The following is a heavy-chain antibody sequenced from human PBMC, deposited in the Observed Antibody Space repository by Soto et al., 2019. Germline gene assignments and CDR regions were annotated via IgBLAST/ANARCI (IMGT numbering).Heavy chain of an antibody. Sequence: SETLSLTCAVYGGSFSGYYWSWIRQPPGRGLEWIGEINHSGSTNYNPSLKSRVTISVDTSKNQFSLKLSSVTAADTAVYYCARGRRITMIVVVINIPKGPFDYWGQGTLVTVS. J-gene: IGHJ4*02. D-gene: IGHD3-22*01. CDR1: GGSFSGYY. V-gene: IGHV4-34*01. CDR2: INHSGST. CDR3: ARGRRITMIVVVINIPKGPFDY.